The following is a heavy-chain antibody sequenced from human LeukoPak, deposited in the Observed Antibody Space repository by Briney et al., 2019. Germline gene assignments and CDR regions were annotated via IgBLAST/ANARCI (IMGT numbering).Heavy chain of an antibody. J-gene: IGHJ4*02. V-gene: IGHV1-3*01. Sequence: GASVKVSCKASGYTFTSYAMHWVRQAPGQRLEWMGWINAGNGDTKYSQKFQGRVTITRVTSASTAYMELSSLRSEDTAVYYCLIWGELSLNYWGQGTLVTVSS. CDR1: GYTFTSYA. D-gene: IGHD3-16*02. CDR2: INAGNGDT. CDR3: LIWGELSLNY.